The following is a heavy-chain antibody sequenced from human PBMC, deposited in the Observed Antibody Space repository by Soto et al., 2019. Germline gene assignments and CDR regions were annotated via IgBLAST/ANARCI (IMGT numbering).Heavy chain of an antibody. CDR3: APDEGAPRD. Sequence: EVQLVESGGGLVKPGGSLRLSCAASGFTFSNVCMNWVRQAPGKGLEWVGRIKSKTDGETTDYAAPVKGRFTISRHDSKNTLSLKLDSLKTEDTAVYHCAPDEGAPRDWGQGTLVTVSS. J-gene: IGHJ4*02. CDR2: IKSKTDGETT. D-gene: IGHD1-26*01. CDR1: GFTFSNVC. V-gene: IGHV3-15*07.